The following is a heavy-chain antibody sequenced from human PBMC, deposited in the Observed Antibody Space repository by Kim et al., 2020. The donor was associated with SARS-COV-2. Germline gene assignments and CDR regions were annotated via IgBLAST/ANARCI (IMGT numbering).Heavy chain of an antibody. J-gene: IGHJ3*02. Sequence: ISRYYADAVKGRFTIFRDNAKNSLYLQMNSLRDEDTAVYYCASGSGSFDIWGQGTMVTVSS. V-gene: IGHV3-48*02. CDR3: ASGSGSFDI. CDR2: ISR. D-gene: IGHD3-10*01.